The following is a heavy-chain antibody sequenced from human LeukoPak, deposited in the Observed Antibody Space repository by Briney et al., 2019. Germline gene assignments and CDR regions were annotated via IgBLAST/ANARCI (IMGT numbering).Heavy chain of an antibody. Sequence: GGSLRLSCAASGFTFSSYSMNWVRQAPGKGLEWVSSISSSSSYIYYADSVKGRFTISRDNAKNSLYLQMNSLRAEDTAVYYCAKVRVFVVVVAACDYWGQGTLVTVSS. CDR2: ISSSSSYI. CDR3: AKVRVFVVVVAACDY. J-gene: IGHJ4*02. CDR1: GFTFSSYS. D-gene: IGHD2-15*01. V-gene: IGHV3-21*04.